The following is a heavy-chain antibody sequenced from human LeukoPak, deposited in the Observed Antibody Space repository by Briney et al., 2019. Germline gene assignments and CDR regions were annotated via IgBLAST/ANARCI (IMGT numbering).Heavy chain of an antibody. Sequence: PSETLSLTCTVSGYSISSGYYWGWIRQSPGKGLEWIGSVYYSGSNLDNPSLKSRVFTSVDTSKNHVSLRLSSVTAADTAVYYCARDHRRWIYYSIDYWGQGTLVTVSS. CDR2: VYYSGSN. V-gene: IGHV4-38-2*02. CDR1: GYSISSGYY. J-gene: IGHJ4*02. D-gene: IGHD4-11*01. CDR3: ARDHRRWIYYSIDY.